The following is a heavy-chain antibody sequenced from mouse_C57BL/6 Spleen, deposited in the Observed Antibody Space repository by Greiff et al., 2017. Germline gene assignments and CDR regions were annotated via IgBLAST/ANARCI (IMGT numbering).Heavy chain of an antibody. CDR2: IHPNSGST. J-gene: IGHJ1*03. V-gene: IGHV1-64*01. CDR3: ARDGSNYGYFDV. D-gene: IGHD2-5*01. Sequence: QVQLQQPGAELVKPGASVKLSCKASGYTFTSYWMHWVKQRPGQGLEWIGMIHPNSGSTNYNEKFKSKATLTVDKSSSTAYMQLSSLTSEDSAVYCCARDGSNYGYFDVWGTGTTVTVSS. CDR1: GYTFTSYW.